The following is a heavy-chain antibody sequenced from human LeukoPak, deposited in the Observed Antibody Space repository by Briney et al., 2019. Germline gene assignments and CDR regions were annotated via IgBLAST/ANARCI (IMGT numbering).Heavy chain of an antibody. CDR2: IYYSGST. CDR1: GGSISSSSYY. J-gene: IGHJ3*02. Sequence: SETLSLTCTVSGGSISSSSYYWGWIRQPPGKGLEWIGYIYYSGSTNYNPSLKSRVTISVDTSKNQFSLKLSSVTAADTAVYYCARLGWSDAFDIWGQGTMVTVSS. V-gene: IGHV4-61*05. D-gene: IGHD2-15*01. CDR3: ARLGWSDAFDI.